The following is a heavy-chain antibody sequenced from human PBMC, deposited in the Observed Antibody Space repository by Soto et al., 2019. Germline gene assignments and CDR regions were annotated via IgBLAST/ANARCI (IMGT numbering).Heavy chain of an antibody. CDR2: IIPIFGTA. J-gene: IGHJ6*02. D-gene: IGHD5-18*01. V-gene: IGHV1-69*13. CDR1: GGTFSSYA. Sequence: SVKVSCKASGGTFSSYAISWVRQAPGQGLEWMGGIIPIFGTANYAQKFQGRVTITADESTSTAYMELSSLRSEDTAVYYCARDVDTSMGTLSGMDVWGQGNTVTVSS. CDR3: ARDVDTSMGTLSGMDV.